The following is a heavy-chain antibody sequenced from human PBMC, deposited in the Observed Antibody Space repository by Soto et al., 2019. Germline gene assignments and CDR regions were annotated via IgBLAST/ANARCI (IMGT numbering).Heavy chain of an antibody. CDR3: TTDRYDSNDYYYYYGMDV. V-gene: IGHV3-15*01. Sequence: EVQLVESGGGLVKPGGSLRLSCAASGFTFSNAWMSWVRQAPGKGLEWVGRIKSKTDGGTTDYAAPVKGRFTISRDDSKNTLYLQMNSLKTEDTAVYYCTTDRYDSNDYYYYYGMDVWGQGTTVTASS. CDR1: GFTFSNAW. CDR2: IKSKTDGGTT. D-gene: IGHD3-22*01. J-gene: IGHJ6*02.